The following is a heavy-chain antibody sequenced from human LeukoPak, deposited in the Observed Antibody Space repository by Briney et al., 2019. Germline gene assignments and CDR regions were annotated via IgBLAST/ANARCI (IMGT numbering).Heavy chain of an antibody. CDR2: ISYDGSNK. V-gene: IGHV3-30*03. CDR3: GSGNSIDY. Sequence: PGRSLRLSCAASGFTFSSYGMHWVRQAPGKGLEWVAVISYDGSNKYYADSVKGRFTISRDNPKNTLYLQMNSLRAEDTAVYYCGSGNSIDYWGQGTLVTVSS. J-gene: IGHJ4*02. CDR1: GFTFSSYG. D-gene: IGHD2-2*01.